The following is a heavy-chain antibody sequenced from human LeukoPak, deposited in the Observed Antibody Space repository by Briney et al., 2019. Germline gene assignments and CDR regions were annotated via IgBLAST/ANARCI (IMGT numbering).Heavy chain of an antibody. CDR2: IYTSGST. V-gene: IGHV4-4*07. D-gene: IGHD3-22*01. CDR1: GYSISSGYY. CDR3: ATSYYYDSSGYFDYHDY. Sequence: KPSETLSLTCAVSGYSISSGYYWSWIRQPAGKGLEWIGRIYTSGSTDYNPSLKSRVTMSVDTSKNQFSLKLSSVTAADTAVYYCATSYYYDSSGYFDYHDYWGQGTLVTVSS. J-gene: IGHJ4*02.